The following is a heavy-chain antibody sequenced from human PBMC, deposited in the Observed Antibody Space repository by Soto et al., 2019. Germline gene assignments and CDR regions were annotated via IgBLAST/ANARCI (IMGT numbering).Heavy chain of an antibody. CDR3: ARATTALLLYYYYYMDV. CDR1: GGSISSYY. D-gene: IGHD4-17*01. J-gene: IGHJ6*03. Sequence: QVQLQESGPGLVKPSETLSLTCTVSGGSISSYYWSWIRQPPGKGLEWIGYIYYSGSTNYNPSLKSRVTISVDTSKNQFSLKLSSVTAADTAVYYCARATTALLLYYYYYMDVWGKGTTVTVSS. CDR2: IYYSGST. V-gene: IGHV4-59*01.